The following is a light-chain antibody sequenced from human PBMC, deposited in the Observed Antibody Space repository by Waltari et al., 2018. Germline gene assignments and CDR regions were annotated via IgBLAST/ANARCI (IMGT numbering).Light chain of an antibody. CDR2: RNT. V-gene: IGLV3-25*03. CDR1: ALKDKY. J-gene: IGLJ2*01. Sequence: SPGLTHPPSVSVSPGQTALITCSCSALKDKYIYWCQQKSGQAPVVVIRRNTGRPSGIPERFSASDSGTTGTLVISGVEAEDEADYYCQSADDSGNHVLFGGGTRLTVL. CDR3: QSADDSGNHVL.